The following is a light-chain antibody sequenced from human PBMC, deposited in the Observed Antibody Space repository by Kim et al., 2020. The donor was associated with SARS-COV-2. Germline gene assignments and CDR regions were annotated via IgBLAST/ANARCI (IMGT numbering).Light chain of an antibody. CDR2: LEGSGSY. CDR3: ETWDSNSWV. J-gene: IGLJ3*02. Sequence: QPVLTQSSSASASLGSSVKLTCTLSSGHNTYIIAWHQQQPGKAPRYLMKLEGSGSYNKGSGVPDRFSGSSSGADRYLTISNLQSEDEADYYCETWDSNSWVFGEGTQLTVL. V-gene: IGLV4-60*03. CDR1: SGHNTYI.